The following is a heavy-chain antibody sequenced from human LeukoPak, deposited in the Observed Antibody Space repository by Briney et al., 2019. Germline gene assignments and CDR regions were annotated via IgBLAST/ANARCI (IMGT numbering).Heavy chain of an antibody. J-gene: IGHJ4*02. CDR1: GYRSTNYW. CDR2: IYPGDSDT. D-gene: IGHD6-13*01. CDR3: ARWAATGIGLDY. V-gene: IGHV5-51*01. Sequence: GESLKISCEASGYRSTNYWIGWVRQMPGEGLEWMGIIYPGDSDTRYSPSFQGQVTISADKSISTAYLQWSSLKASDTAVYYCARWAATGIGLDYWGQGTLVTVSS.